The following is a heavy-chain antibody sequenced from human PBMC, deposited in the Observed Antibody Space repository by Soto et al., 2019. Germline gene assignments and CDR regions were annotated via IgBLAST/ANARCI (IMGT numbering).Heavy chain of an antibody. D-gene: IGHD5-18*01. CDR1: GFTFSSYA. CDR3: ANRDTSMIYRYYYGMDV. CDR2: ISGSGGTT. V-gene: IGHV3-23*01. Sequence: GGSLRLSCAASGFTFSSYAMHWVRQAPGKGLEWVSAISGSGGTTYYADSVKGRFTISRDNSKNTLYLQMNSLRAEDTAVYYCANRDTSMIYRYYYGMDVWGQGTTVTVSS. J-gene: IGHJ6*02.